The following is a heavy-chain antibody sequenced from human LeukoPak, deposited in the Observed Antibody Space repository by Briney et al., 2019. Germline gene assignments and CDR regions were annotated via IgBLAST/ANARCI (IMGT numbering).Heavy chain of an antibody. Sequence: GGSLRLSCAASGFTFSSYSMNWVRQAPGKGLEWVSSISSSSSYIYYADSVKGRFTISRDNAKNSLYLQMNSLRAEDTAVYYCAREAVAGNFDYWGQGTLVTVSS. D-gene: IGHD6-19*01. CDR3: AREAVAGNFDY. V-gene: IGHV3-21*01. J-gene: IGHJ4*02. CDR1: GFTFSSYS. CDR2: ISSSSSYI.